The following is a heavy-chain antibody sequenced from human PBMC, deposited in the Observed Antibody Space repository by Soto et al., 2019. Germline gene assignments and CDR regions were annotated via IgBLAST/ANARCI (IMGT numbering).Heavy chain of an antibody. CDR1: GYSFTSYW. CDR2: IDPSDSYT. Sequence: GESLKIACKGSGYSFTSYWISWVRQMPGKGLEWMGRIDPSDSYTNYSPSFQGHVTISADKSISTAYLQWSSLKASDTAMYYCASDLYSGDYYGMDVWGQGTTVTVSS. D-gene: IGHD1-26*01. CDR3: ASDLYSGDYYGMDV. J-gene: IGHJ6*02. V-gene: IGHV5-10-1*01.